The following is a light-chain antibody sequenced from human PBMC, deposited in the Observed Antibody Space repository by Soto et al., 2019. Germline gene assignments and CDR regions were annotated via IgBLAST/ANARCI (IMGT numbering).Light chain of an antibody. CDR1: TGAVTSTYY. CDR3: LLYYGGTRL. CDR2: STG. J-gene: IGLJ2*01. V-gene: IGLV7-43*01. Sequence: QAVVTQEPSLTVSPGGTVTLTCASSTGAVTSTYYPNWFQQKPGQAPRALIYSTGNKHSWTPARFSGALLGGKAVLTLSGVQPADEADYYCLLYYGGTRLFGGGTKLTVL.